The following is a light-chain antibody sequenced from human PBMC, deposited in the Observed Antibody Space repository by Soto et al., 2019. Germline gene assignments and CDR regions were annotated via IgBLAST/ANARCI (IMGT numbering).Light chain of an antibody. J-gene: IGKJ1*01. CDR3: QQTYNVPQT. Sequence: DIHMTQFPSSLSASVGDRVTITCRASQTIRAYLNWFQQKPGKAPELLIYAASSLQSGVPPRFSGSVSGAEFTLTINSLQPEDTATYYCQQTYNVPQTYGRGPKVEIK. V-gene: IGKV1-39*01. CDR2: AAS. CDR1: QTIRAY.